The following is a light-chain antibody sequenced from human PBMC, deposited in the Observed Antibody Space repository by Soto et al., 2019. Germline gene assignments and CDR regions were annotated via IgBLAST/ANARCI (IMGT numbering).Light chain of an antibody. CDR3: GTWDSSLSALV. J-gene: IGLJ2*01. CDR2: ENN. CDR1: SSNIGNNY. V-gene: IGLV1-51*02. Sequence: QSVLTQPPSVSAAPGQTVTISCSGSSSNIGNNYLSWYQQLPATAPKHLIYENNKRPSASPSRFSGSKSGTSATLRITGLLTGDEADYYCGTWDSSLSALVFGGGTKLTVL.